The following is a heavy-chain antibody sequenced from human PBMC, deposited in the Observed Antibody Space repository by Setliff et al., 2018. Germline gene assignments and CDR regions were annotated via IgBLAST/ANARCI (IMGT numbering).Heavy chain of an antibody. D-gene: IGHD1-7*01. CDR1: GYTFATYG. CDR3: ARGPAGTYAFDI. CDR2: ISPYNSNT. Sequence: ASVKVSCKASGYTFATYGISWVRQAPGQGLEWMGWISPYNSNTNYAQNFQGRVTMTTDTSTSTAFMELRSLRSDDTAMYYCARGPAGTYAFDIWGQGTMVTVSS. V-gene: IGHV1-18*01. J-gene: IGHJ3*02.